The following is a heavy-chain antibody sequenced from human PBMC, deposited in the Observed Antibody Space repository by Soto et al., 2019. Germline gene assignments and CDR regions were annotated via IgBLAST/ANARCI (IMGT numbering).Heavy chain of an antibody. V-gene: IGHV3-23*01. CDR3: AKAGSSGSPPH. Sequence: GGSLRLSCAASGFTFSSYDMSWVRQAPGKGLEWVSRISASGGSTYYADFVKGRFTISRDNSKNTLYLQMNSLRAEDTAVYYCAKAGSSGSPPHWGQGTLVTVSS. D-gene: IGHD3-10*01. CDR2: ISASGGST. CDR1: GFTFSSYD. J-gene: IGHJ4*02.